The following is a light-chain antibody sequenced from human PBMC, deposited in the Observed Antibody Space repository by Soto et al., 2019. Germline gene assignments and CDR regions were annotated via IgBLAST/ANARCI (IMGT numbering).Light chain of an antibody. V-gene: IGKV3-20*01. Sequence: EIMLTQSPGTLSLYKGERATLSCRASQSVTSSYLAWYQQKPGQAPRLLIYGASSRATGIPDRFSGSGSGTGFTLTINRLEPEDFAVYYCQQYGSSPNTFGQGTRLEI. CDR3: QQYGSSPNT. J-gene: IGKJ5*01. CDR2: GAS. CDR1: QSVTSSY.